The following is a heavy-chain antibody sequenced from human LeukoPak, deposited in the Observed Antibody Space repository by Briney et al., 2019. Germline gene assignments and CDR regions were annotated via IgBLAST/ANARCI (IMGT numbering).Heavy chain of an antibody. Sequence: SETLSLTCTVSGGSISSYYWSWIRQPPGKGLEWIGYIYYSGSTNYNPSLKSRVTISVDTSKNQFSLKLSSVTAADTAVYYCARQVLDSSGYHFDYWGQGTLVTVSS. CDR3: ARQVLDSSGYHFDY. V-gene: IGHV4-59*08. J-gene: IGHJ4*02. D-gene: IGHD3-22*01. CDR2: IYYSGST. CDR1: GGSISSYY.